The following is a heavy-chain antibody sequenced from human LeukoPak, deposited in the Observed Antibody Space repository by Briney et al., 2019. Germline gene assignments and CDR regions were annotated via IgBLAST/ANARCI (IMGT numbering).Heavy chain of an antibody. CDR3: ARGGYSGYDLDY. CDR1: GYTFTGYY. J-gene: IGHJ4*02. CDR2: INPNSGGT. Sequence: ASVKVSCKASGYTFTGYYMHWVRQAPGQGLEWMGRINPNSGGTTYAQKFQGRVTMTRDTSISTAYMELSRLRSDDTAVYYCARGGYSGYDLDYWGQGTLVTVSS. D-gene: IGHD5-12*01. V-gene: IGHV1-2*06.